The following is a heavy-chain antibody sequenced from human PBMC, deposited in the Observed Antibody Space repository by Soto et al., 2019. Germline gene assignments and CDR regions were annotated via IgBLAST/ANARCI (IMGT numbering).Heavy chain of an antibody. CDR3: ARPYGSGSYFLDYYYHYMDV. D-gene: IGHD3-10*01. V-gene: IGHV3-48*04. Sequence: AGGSLRLSCAASGFTFSTYDMNWVRQAPGKGLEWVSYISSSSTIIYYADSVKGRFTISRDNAKNSLYLQMNSLRAEDTAVYYCARPYGSGSYFLDYYYHYMDVWGKGTTVTVSS. CDR1: GFTFSTYD. J-gene: IGHJ6*03. CDR2: ISSSSTII.